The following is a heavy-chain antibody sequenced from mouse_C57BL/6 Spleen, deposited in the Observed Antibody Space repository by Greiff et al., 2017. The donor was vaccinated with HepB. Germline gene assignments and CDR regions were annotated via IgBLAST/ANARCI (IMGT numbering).Heavy chain of an antibody. CDR2: IYPRSGNT. Sequence: SGAELARPGASVKLSCKASGYTFTSYGISWVKQRTGQGLEWIGEIYPRSGNTYYNEKFKGKATLTADKSSSTAYMELRSLTSEDSAVYFCARWSSSTGYFDVWGTGTTVTVSS. CDR3: ARWSSSTGYFDV. V-gene: IGHV1-81*01. J-gene: IGHJ1*03. CDR1: GYTFTSYG. D-gene: IGHD1-1*01.